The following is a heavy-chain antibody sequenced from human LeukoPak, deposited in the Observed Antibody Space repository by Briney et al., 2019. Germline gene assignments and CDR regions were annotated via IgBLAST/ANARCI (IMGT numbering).Heavy chain of an antibody. Sequence: SVKVSCKASGGTFSSYSISWVRQAPGQGLEWMGGIIPIFGTANYAQKFQGRVTITADESTSTAYMELSSLRSDDTAVYYCARDRAIVGAPRCWFDPWGQGTLVTVSS. J-gene: IGHJ5*02. V-gene: IGHV1-69*01. D-gene: IGHD1-26*01. CDR3: ARDRAIVGAPRCWFDP. CDR2: IIPIFGTA. CDR1: GGTFSSYS.